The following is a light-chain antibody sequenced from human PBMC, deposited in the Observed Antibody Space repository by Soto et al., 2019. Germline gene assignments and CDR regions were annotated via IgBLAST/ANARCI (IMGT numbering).Light chain of an antibody. V-gene: IGKV3-15*01. Sequence: EIVMTQSPATLSVSPGERGALSCRASQNIGSNLAWYQQRPGQAPRLLIYGASTRATGIPARFSGSGSGTAFTLTISSLQSEDFAVYYCQQYDNWPMYSFGPGTKLEIK. CDR1: QNIGSN. CDR2: GAS. CDR3: QQYDNWPMYS. J-gene: IGKJ2*03.